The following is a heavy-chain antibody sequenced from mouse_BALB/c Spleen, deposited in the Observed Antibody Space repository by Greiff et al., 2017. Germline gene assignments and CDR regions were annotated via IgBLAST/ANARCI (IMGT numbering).Heavy chain of an antibody. J-gene: IGHJ3*01. V-gene: IGHV5-17*02. CDR3: ESPYGYDDAWFAY. CDR1: GFTFSSFG. Sequence: EVKLVESGGGLVQPGGSRKLSCAASGFTFSSFGMHRVRQAPEKGLEWVAYISSGSSTIYYADTVKGRFTISRDNPKNTLFLQMTSLRSEDTAMYDCESPYGYDDAWFAYWGQGTLVTVSA. CDR2: ISSGSSTI. D-gene: IGHD2-2*01.